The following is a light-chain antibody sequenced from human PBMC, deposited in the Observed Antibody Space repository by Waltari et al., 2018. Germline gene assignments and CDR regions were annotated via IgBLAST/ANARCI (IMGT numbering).Light chain of an antibody. J-gene: IGKJ1*01. CDR3: QQLNNYLWT. CDR2: AAS. Sequence: DIQLTQSPSFLSASVGDRVTITCRASQGISTYLAWYQQKPGKAPTLLIYAASTLQSGVPSRFSGSGSGTEFTLTISSLQPEDFAIYYCQQLNNYLWTFGQGTEVEIK. CDR1: QGISTY. V-gene: IGKV1-9*01.